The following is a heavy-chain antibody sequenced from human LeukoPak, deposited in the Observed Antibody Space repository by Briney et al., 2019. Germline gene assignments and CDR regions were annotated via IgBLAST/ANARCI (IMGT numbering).Heavy chain of an antibody. CDR3: TTTPGTPYGAARGPTRPDYYYYRDV. Sequence: GGSLRLSCAASGFTFSNAWMSWVRQAPGKGLEWVGRIKSKTDGGTTDYAAPVKGRFTISRDDSKNTLYLQMNSLKTEDTALYYCTTTPGTPYGAARGPTRPDYYYYRDVGAKGTTVPVSS. J-gene: IGHJ6*03. D-gene: IGHD6-6*01. CDR1: GFTFSNAW. V-gene: IGHV3-15*01. CDR2: IKSKTDGGTT.